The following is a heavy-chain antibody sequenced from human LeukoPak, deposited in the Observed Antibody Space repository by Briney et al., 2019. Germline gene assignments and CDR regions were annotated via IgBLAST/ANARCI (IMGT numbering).Heavy chain of an antibody. V-gene: IGHV3-30*02. D-gene: IGHD5-12*01. CDR2: IRYDGSNK. CDR3: AKGGGYEAQYYYYYLDV. J-gene: IGHJ6*03. CDR1: GFTFSSYG. Sequence: TGGSLRLSCAASGFTFSSYGMHWVRQAPGKGLEWVAFIRYDGSNKYYADSVKGRFTISRDNSKNTLYLQMKSLRAEDTAVYYCAKGGGYEAQYYYYYLDVWGKRTTVTISS.